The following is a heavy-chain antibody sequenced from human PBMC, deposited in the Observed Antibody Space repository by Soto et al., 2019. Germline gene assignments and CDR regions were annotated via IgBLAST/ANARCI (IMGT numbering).Heavy chain of an antibody. CDR1: GDSISSSY. CDR2: VYHTGTT. D-gene: IGHD6-13*01. CDR3: ARDMSGGSSWYEFDS. V-gene: IGHV4-59*01. J-gene: IGHJ4*02. Sequence: PSETLSLTCTVSGDSISSSYCSWVRQPPGRGLEWIGYVYHTGTTNSNPSLKSRVTISPDTSKNLFSLKLISVTPADTAVYFCARDMSGGSSWYEFDSWGPGTLVTSPQ.